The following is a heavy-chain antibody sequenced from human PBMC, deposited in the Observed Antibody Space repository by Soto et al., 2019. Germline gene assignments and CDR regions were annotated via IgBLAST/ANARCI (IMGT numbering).Heavy chain of an antibody. Sequence: GASVKFPCKASGYTFTSYYMHWVRQAPGQGLEWMGIINPSGGSTSYAQKFQGRVTMTRDTSTSTVYTELSSLRSEDTAVYYCARVRRDILTGYSSDAFDIWGQGTMVTVSS. J-gene: IGHJ3*02. D-gene: IGHD3-9*01. CDR2: INPSGGST. CDR1: GYTFTSYY. CDR3: ARVRRDILTGYSSDAFDI. V-gene: IGHV1-46*01.